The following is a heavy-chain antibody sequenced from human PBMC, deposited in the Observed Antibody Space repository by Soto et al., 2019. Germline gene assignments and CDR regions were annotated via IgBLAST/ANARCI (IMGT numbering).Heavy chain of an antibody. V-gene: IGHV5-51*01. Sequence: PGESLKISCKGSGYSFTSYWICWVRQMPGKGLEWMGIIYPGDSDTRYSPSFQGQVTISADKSISTDYLQWSSLKASDTAMYYCAKQMRDGYKNYDAFDIWGQGTMVTVSS. CDR3: AKQMRDGYKNYDAFDI. CDR1: GYSFTSYW. J-gene: IGHJ3*02. CDR2: IYPGDSDT. D-gene: IGHD5-12*01.